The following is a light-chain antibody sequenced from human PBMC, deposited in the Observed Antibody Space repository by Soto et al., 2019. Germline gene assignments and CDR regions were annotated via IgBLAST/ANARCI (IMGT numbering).Light chain of an antibody. V-gene: IGKV3-20*01. CDR2: GAS. CDR1: QRISSNY. CDR3: QQYGSSLLT. J-gene: IGKJ4*01. Sequence: ETVLTQSPGTLSLSPRERATLSCRASQRISSNYLAWYQQKPGQAPRLLIYGASNRATGIPDRFSGSGSGTDFTLIITRLEPEDFAVYYCQQYGSSLLTFGGGTKV.